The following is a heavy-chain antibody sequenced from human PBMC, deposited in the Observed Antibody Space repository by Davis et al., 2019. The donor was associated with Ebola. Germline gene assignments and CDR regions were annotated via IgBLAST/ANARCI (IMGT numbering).Heavy chain of an antibody. CDR1: GGTFSSYA. V-gene: IGHV3-23*01. J-gene: IGHJ4*02. CDR3: AKDHSTYCTNGVCYPHYFDY. CDR2: ISGSGGST. D-gene: IGHD2-8*01. Sequence: SCKASGGTFSSYAISWVRQAPGKGLEWVSAISGSGGSTYYADSVKGRFTISRDNSKNTLYLQMNSLRAEDTAVYYCAKDHSTYCTNGVCYPHYFDYWGQGTLVTVSS.